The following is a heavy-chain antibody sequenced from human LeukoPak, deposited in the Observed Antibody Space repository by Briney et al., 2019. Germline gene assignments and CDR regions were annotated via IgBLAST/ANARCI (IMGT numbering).Heavy chain of an antibody. V-gene: IGHV3-23*01. CDR3: AKDPASVTTLSGWFYP. J-gene: IGHJ5*02. D-gene: IGHD3-22*01. Sequence: GGSLRLSWAASGFTFGTYAMNWVCQAPGKGLEWGSAISSSGLRTYYAASVKGRFTISRDNSNNTLYLRMNDLLAEDTAVYYCAKDPASVTTLSGWFYPWGLGTLVTVSS. CDR2: ISSSGLRT. CDR1: GFTFGTYA.